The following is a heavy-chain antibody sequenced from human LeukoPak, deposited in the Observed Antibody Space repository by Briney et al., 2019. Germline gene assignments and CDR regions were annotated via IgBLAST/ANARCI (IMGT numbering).Heavy chain of an antibody. D-gene: IGHD6-13*01. V-gene: IGHV1-46*01. CDR3: ARSYMAATGDAY. CDR2: INPSSGST. J-gene: IGHJ4*02. Sequence: ASVRVSCKASGYTFTSYSMNWVRQAPGQGLEWMGKINPSSGSTDYAQKFQGRVTMTRDTSTSTVYMELSSLRSEDTAVYYCARSYMAATGDAYWGQGTLVTVSS. CDR1: GYTFTSYS.